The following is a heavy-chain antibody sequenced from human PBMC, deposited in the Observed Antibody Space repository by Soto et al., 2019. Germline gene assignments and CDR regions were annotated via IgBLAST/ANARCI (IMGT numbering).Heavy chain of an antibody. V-gene: IGHV3-33*05. CDR2: ISYLGGHE. CDR1: GFPFRSYS. CDR3: ARGPYDNDAFDV. J-gene: IGHJ3*01. D-gene: IGHD5-12*01. Sequence: PGGSLSLSCTASGFPFRSYSMHWVRQAPGEGLQWVASISYLGGHERYSDSVKGRFAISRDTSKNTLYLQMDSLRADDTAVFYCARGPYDNDAFDVWGHGTVVTVSS.